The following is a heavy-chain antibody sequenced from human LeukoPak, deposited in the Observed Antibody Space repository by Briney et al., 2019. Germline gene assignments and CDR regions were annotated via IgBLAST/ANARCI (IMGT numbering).Heavy chain of an antibody. J-gene: IGHJ4*02. CDR3: ARALASGYYFDY. V-gene: IGHV4-59*01. D-gene: IGHD3-22*01. CDR1: GGSISSYY. Sequence: SETLSLTCTVSGGSISSYYWSWIRQPPGKGLEWIGYIYYSGSTNYNPSLKSRVTISVDTSKNQFSLKLSSVTAADTAVYYCARALASGYYFDYWGQGTLVTVSS. CDR2: IYYSGST.